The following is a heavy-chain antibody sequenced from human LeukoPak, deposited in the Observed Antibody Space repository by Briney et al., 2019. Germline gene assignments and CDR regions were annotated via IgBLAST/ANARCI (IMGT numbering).Heavy chain of an antibody. CDR3: AKDASVVPTFDY. V-gene: IGHV3-30*18. J-gene: IGHJ4*02. Sequence: PGGSLRLSCAASGFTFSSYGMHWVRQAPGKGLEWVAVISYDGSNKYYADSVKGRFTISRDNSKNTLYLQMNSLRAEDTAVYYCAKDASVVPTFDYWGQGTLVTVSS. CDR1: GFTFSSYG. D-gene: IGHD4-23*01. CDR2: ISYDGSNK.